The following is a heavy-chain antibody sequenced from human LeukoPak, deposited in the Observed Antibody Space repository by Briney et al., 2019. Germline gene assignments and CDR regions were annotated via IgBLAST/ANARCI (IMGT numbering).Heavy chain of an antibody. CDR3: AHSYDYVWGSYRYTEYFDY. D-gene: IGHD3-16*02. CDR2: IYWNDDK. Sequence: SGPTLVNPTQTLTLTCTFSGFSLSTSGVGVGWIRQPPGKALEWLALIYWNDDKRYSPSLKSRLTFTKDTSKNQVVLTMTNMDPVDTATYYCAHSYDYVWGSYRYTEYFDYWGQGTLVTVSS. V-gene: IGHV2-5*01. CDR1: GFSLSTSGVG. J-gene: IGHJ4*02.